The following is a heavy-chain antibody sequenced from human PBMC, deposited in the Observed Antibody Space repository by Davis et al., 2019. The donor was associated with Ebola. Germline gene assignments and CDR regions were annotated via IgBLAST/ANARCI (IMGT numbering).Heavy chain of an antibody. CDR3: ARQEGKGFDL. CDR2: IYPGDSDT. Sequence: KVSCKGSGYRFTSYWIGWVRQMPGKGLEWMGIIYPGDSDTRYCPSFQGQVTISADKSISTAYLQWSSLKASDTDMYYCARQEGKGFDLWGRGTLVTVSS. V-gene: IGHV5-51*01. CDR1: GYRFTSYW. J-gene: IGHJ2*01.